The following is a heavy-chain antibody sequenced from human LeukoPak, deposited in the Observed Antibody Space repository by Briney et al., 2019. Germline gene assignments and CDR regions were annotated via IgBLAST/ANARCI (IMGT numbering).Heavy chain of an antibody. CDR3: AGHSQWGFISWTFDI. J-gene: IGHJ3*02. D-gene: IGHD3-16*01. Sequence: PSETLSLTCAVSGYSISSGYYWGWIRQPPGKGLEWIGTIYHSGSTYYNTSLKTGVTISVDTSKNQFSLKLNSVTAADTAVYYCAGHSQWGFISWTFDIWGRGTMVAVSP. CDR2: IYHSGST. V-gene: IGHV4-38-2*01. CDR1: GYSISSGYY.